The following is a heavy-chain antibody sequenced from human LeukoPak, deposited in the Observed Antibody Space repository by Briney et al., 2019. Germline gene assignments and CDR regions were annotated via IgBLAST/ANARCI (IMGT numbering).Heavy chain of an antibody. D-gene: IGHD6-19*01. CDR2: INGGGNTT. Sequence: GGPLRLSCAASGFAFSSFAMGWVRQSPGKGLEWLSTINGGGNTTFYADSLKGRFTISRDNSKNTLYLHMDSLRPDDTAIYYCTKELHVAVAVADYYYFYMDVWGRGTAVTVSS. CDR1: GFAFSSFA. J-gene: IGHJ6*03. CDR3: TKELHVAVAVADYYYFYMDV. V-gene: IGHV3-23*01.